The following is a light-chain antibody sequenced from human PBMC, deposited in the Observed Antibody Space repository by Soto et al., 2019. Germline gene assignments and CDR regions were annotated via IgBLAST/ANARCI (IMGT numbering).Light chain of an antibody. Sequence: DIQMTQSPSTVSASVGDRVTITCRASQSISSWLAWYQQKPGKATKLLIQKASSLESGVPSRFSGSGSGTEFTLAISSLQHDDFATYYWQQYSIFSLTFVGGTKVEIK. CDR2: KAS. CDR3: QQYSIFSLT. V-gene: IGKV1-5*03. J-gene: IGKJ4*01. CDR1: QSISSW.